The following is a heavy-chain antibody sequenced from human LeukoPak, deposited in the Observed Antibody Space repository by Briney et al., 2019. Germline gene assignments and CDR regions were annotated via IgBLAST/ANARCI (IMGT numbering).Heavy chain of an antibody. CDR3: AREPRNAFDI. J-gene: IGHJ3*02. V-gene: IGHV1-2*02. CDR2: INPNSGDT. D-gene: IGHD1-14*01. CDR1: GYTFTGYY. Sequence: GASVKVSCKASGYTFTGYYMHWVRQAPRQGLGWMGWINPNSGDTNFAQKFQGRVTMTRDTSISTAYMELSRLRSDDTAVHYCAREPRNAFDIWGQGTMVTVSS.